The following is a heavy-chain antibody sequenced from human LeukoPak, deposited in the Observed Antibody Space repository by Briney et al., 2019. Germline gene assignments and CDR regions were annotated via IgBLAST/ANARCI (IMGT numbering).Heavy chain of an antibody. CDR1: GGSISSYY. V-gene: IGHV4-59*01. Sequence: SETLSLTCSVSGGSISSYYWSWIRQPPGKGLEWIGYIYYSGSTNYNPPLKSRVTISVDTSKNQFSLKLSSVTAADTAVYYCAREYYDFWSGHGGTYGMDVWGQGTTVTVSS. J-gene: IGHJ6*02. D-gene: IGHD3-3*01. CDR2: IYYSGST. CDR3: AREYYDFWSGHGGTYGMDV.